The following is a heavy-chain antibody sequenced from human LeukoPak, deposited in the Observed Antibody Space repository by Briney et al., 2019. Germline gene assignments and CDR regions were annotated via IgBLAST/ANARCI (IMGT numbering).Heavy chain of an antibody. CDR3: VREHRPWYFDS. CDR2: ISYDGNNK. V-gene: IGHV3-30-3*01. CDR1: GFSFSSYA. D-gene: IGHD6-6*01. Sequence: GGSLRLSCAASGFSFSSYAMHWVRQAPGKGLEWVTFISYDGNNKYYADSVKGRFTISRDNSKNTLYLQMNSLRVDDTAVYICVREHRPWYFDSWGQGALVTVSS. J-gene: IGHJ4*02.